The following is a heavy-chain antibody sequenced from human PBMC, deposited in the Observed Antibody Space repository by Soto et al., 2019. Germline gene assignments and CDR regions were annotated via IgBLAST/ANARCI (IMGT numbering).Heavy chain of an antibody. CDR3: ARYSSGASCYPFDY. D-gene: IGHD2-15*01. J-gene: IGHJ4*02. Sequence: PSETLSLTCTVSGGSISSGDYYWSWIRQPPGKGLEWIGYIYYSGSTYYNPSLKSRVTISVDTSKNQFSLKLSSVTAADTAVYYCARYSSGASCYPFDYSGQGTLLTVSS. CDR1: GGSISSGDYY. CDR2: IYYSGST. V-gene: IGHV4-30-4*01.